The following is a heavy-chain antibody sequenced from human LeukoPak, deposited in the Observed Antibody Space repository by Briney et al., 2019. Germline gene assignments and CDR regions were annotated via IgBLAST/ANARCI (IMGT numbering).Heavy chain of an antibody. J-gene: IGHJ6*02. Sequence: SGGSLRLSCAASGFTFSNYAMSWVRQAPGKGLEWVSAISSIGGSTYYADSVKGRFTISRDSSRNTLYLQMSSLRAEDTAVYYCAKEGFVGYAWYNYGMDVWGQGTTVTVSS. CDR3: AKEGFVGYAWYNYGMDV. CDR1: GFTFSNYA. CDR2: ISSIGGST. D-gene: IGHD1-1*01. V-gene: IGHV3-23*01.